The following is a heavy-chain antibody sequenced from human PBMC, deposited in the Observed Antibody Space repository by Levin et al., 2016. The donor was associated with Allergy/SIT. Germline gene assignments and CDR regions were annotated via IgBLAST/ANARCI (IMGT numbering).Heavy chain of an antibody. CDR3: VRWDEQLRAGWYFDY. D-gene: IGHD6-6*01. V-gene: IGHV3-30*03. CDR2: ISYDGSNK. CDR1: GFTFSSYG. J-gene: IGHJ4*02. Sequence: GESLKISCAASGFTFSSYGMHWVRQAPGKGLEWVAVISYDGSNKYYADSVKGRFTISRDNSKNTLYLQMNSLRAEDTAVYYCVRWDEQLRAGWYFDYWGQGTLVTVSS.